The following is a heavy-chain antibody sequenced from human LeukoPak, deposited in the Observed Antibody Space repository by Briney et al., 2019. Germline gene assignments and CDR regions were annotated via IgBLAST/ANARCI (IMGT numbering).Heavy chain of an antibody. CDR1: GFTFSSYA. CDR3: AKVTYSYGSYYFDY. J-gene: IGHJ4*02. V-gene: IGHV3-23*01. D-gene: IGHD5-18*01. Sequence: PGGSLRLSCAASGFTFSSYAMSWVRQAPGKGLEWVSAISGSGGSTYYADSVKGRFTISRDNSKNTQYLQMNSLRAEDTAVYYCAKVTYSYGSYYFDYWGQGTLVTVSS. CDR2: ISGSGGST.